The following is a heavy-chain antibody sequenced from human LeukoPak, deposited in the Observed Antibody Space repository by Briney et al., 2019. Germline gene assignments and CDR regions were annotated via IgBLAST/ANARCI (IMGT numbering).Heavy chain of an antibody. CDR2: IDLEDGET. CDR1: RYTLTELS. D-gene: IGHD3-3*01. CDR3: ASCLPIFGVGDLYYYYYMEA. Sequence: GGSVRVSCEVSRYTLTELSMHGVRQAPGKGLEWVGGIDLEDGETIYAQKFQGRVTMTEDTSTDTAYIELSSMRSEDTAVYCCASCLPIFGVGDLYYYYYMEAWGKGTPVTVSS. J-gene: IGHJ6*03. V-gene: IGHV1-24*01.